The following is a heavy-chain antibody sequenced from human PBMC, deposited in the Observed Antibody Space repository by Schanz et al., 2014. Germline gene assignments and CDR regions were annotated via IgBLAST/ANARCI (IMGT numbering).Heavy chain of an antibody. CDR1: GYTFTGYS. CDR2: INPNSGGT. V-gene: IGHV1-2*02. Sequence: QVQLVQSGAEVKKPGASVKVSCKASGYTFTGYSMHWVRQAPGQGLEWMGRINPNSGGTNYAQKFQGRVTMTRDTSTSTVNMELTSLRSEDTAVYYCARDQVIYGMDVWGQGTTVTVSS. CDR3: ARDQVIYGMDV. J-gene: IGHJ6*02. D-gene: IGHD2-21*01.